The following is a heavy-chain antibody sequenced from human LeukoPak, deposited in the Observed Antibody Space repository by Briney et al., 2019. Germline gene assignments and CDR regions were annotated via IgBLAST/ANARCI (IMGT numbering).Heavy chain of an antibody. J-gene: IGHJ6*03. V-gene: IGHV4-34*01. CDR3: ARELLAASYYYYYYYMDV. Sequence: SETLSLTCAVYGGSFSGYYWSWIRQPPGKGLEWMGEINHSGSTNYNPSLKSRVTISVDTSKNQYSLKLSSVTAADTAVYYCARELLAASYYYYYYYMDVWGKGTTVTVSS. CDR2: INHSGST. CDR1: GGSFSGYY. D-gene: IGHD6-13*01.